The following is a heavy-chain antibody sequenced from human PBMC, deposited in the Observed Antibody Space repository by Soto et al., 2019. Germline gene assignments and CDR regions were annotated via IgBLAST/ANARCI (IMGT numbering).Heavy chain of an antibody. D-gene: IGHD6-19*01. V-gene: IGHV5-10-1*01. CDR1: GYSFTSYW. J-gene: IGHJ6*02. Sequence: PGESLKISCKGSGYSFTSYWISWVRQMPGKGLEWMGRIDPSDSYTNYSPSFQGHVTISADKSISTAYLQWSSLKASDTATYYCARRPGIAVAATNYYYYGMDVWGQGTTVTVSS. CDR2: IDPSDSYT. CDR3: ARRPGIAVAATNYYYYGMDV.